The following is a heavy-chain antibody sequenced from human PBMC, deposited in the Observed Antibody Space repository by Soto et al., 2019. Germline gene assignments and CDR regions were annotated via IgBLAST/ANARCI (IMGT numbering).Heavy chain of an antibody. CDR3: AAATTWNFSFHS. CDR2: IWYDGSNR. Sequence: QVQLVESGGGVVQPGTSLRLSCAASGFTISTHGMHWVRQAPGKGLEWVANIWYDGSNRFYEDSVKGRFTISKDNSKNTLYLQMSSLRAEDTAVYYCAAATTWNFSFHSWGQGTQVTVSS. D-gene: IGHD1-7*01. CDR1: GFTISTHG. V-gene: IGHV3-33*01. J-gene: IGHJ4*02.